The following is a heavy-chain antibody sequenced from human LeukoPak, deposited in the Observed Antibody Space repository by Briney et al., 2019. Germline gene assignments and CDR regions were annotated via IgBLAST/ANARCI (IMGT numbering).Heavy chain of an antibody. V-gene: IGHV4-39*01. CDR1: GGSITSTSYY. Sequence: SETLSLTCSVTGGSITSTSYYWAWIRQPPGKGLEWIGSIYFSGTTNYNPSLQSRVTLSVDTSRNQFSLILSSVTAADTAVYYCARQIRYTYDPNWFHPLEPGSPGHRLL. CDR2: IYFSGTT. J-gene: IGHJ5*02. CDR3: ARQIRYTYDPNWFHP. D-gene: IGHD5-12*01.